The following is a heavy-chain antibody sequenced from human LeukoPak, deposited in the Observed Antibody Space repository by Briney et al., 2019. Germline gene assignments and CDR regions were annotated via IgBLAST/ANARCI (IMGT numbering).Heavy chain of an antibody. Sequence: GGSLRLSCVASGFTFSSYEMNWVRQAPGKGLEWLSYITSSDSTTHYADSVKGRFTISRDDAQNSLYLQMNSLRVEDTAVYYCAELGITMIGGVWGKGTTVTISS. CDR2: ITSSDSTT. D-gene: IGHD3-10*02. CDR3: AELGITMIGGV. V-gene: IGHV3-48*03. J-gene: IGHJ6*04. CDR1: GFTFSSYE.